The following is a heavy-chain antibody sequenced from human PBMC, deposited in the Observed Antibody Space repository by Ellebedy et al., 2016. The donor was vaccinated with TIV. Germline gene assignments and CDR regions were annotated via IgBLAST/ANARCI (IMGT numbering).Heavy chain of an antibody. D-gene: IGHD2-2*01. CDR2: ISDSDTI. Sequence: PGGSLRLSCAASGFTFSSYSMNWVRQAPGKGLEWASYISDSDTIYYADSVRGRFTISRDKAKKSVYLQMNSLTVEDTAIYYCARDAMLWIFDSWGQGTLVTVSS. CDR3: ARDAMLWIFDS. V-gene: IGHV3-48*01. CDR1: GFTFSSYS. J-gene: IGHJ4*02.